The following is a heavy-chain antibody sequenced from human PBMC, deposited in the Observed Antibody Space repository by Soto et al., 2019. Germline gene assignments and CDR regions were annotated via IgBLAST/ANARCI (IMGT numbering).Heavy chain of an antibody. CDR3: ARGWQCGGECYEWYFDL. J-gene: IGHJ2*01. Sequence: QVQLVESGGGVVQPGRSLRLSCAASGFTFSNYGMHWVRQAPGKGLEWVAVIWYDGSNKYYADSVKGRFTISRDNSKNTLYLQMISRSAADMSVYYGARGWQCGGECYEWYFDLWGRGTLVTVSS. CDR2: IWYDGSNK. D-gene: IGHD2-21*01. CDR1: GFTFSNYG. V-gene: IGHV3-33*01.